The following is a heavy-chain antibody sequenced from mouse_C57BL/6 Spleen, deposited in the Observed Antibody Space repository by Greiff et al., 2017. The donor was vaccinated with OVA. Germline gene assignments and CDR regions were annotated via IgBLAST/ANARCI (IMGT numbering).Heavy chain of an antibody. V-gene: IGHV1-72*01. D-gene: IGHD2-12*01. CDR1: GYTFTSYW. Sequence: QVQLQQPGAELVKPGASVKLSCKASGYTFTSYWMHWVKQRPGRGLEWIGRIGPNSGGTKYNEKFKSKATLTVDKPTSTAYMQLSSLTSEDSAVYYCAGYSEDYAMDYWGQGTSVTVSS. CDR3: AGYSEDYAMDY. CDR2: IGPNSGGT. J-gene: IGHJ4*01.